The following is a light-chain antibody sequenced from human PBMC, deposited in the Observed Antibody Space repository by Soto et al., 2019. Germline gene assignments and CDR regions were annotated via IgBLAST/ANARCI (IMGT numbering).Light chain of an antibody. Sequence: QSALTQPASVSGSPGQSITISCTGSSSDIGGYNYVSWYQQHPGKAPKFIIYEASNRPSGVSNRFSASKSGNTASLAISGLQAEDEADYYCSSYTSRNTLVFGGGTKVTVL. V-gene: IGLV2-14*01. CDR2: EAS. J-gene: IGLJ2*01. CDR1: SSDIGGYNY. CDR3: SSYTSRNTLV.